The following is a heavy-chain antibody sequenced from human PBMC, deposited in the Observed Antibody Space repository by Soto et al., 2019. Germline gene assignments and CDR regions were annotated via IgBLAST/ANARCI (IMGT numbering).Heavy chain of an antibody. V-gene: IGHV1-18*01. CDR2: ISAYNGNT. CDR1: GYTFTSYG. J-gene: IGHJ4*02. D-gene: IGHD3-3*01. Sequence: QVKLVQSGAEVKKPGASVKVSCKASGYTFTSYGISWVRKAPGQGLEWMGWISAYNGNTNYAQKFQGRVTMTTDTATSTAYMELRSLRSDDTAVYYCARTLNEWLLGLDWGQGILVTVSS. CDR3: ARTLNEWLLGLD.